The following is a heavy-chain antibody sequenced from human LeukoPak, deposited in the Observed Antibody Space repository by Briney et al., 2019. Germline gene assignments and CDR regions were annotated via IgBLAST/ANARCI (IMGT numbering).Heavy chain of an antibody. CDR2: IHTSGST. Sequence: SEALSLTCTVSGGSISSYYWSWIRQPAGKGLEWIGRIHTSGSTNYNPSLKSRVTMSVDTSKKHFSLKLSSVTAADTAVYYCAGYSSGWYLYYWGQGTLVTVSS. D-gene: IGHD6-19*01. J-gene: IGHJ4*02. V-gene: IGHV4-4*07. CDR3: AGYSSGWYLYY. CDR1: GGSISSYY.